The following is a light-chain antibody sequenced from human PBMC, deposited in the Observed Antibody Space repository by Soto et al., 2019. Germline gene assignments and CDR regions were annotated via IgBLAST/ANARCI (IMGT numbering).Light chain of an antibody. J-gene: IGKJ5*01. CDR2: RAS. V-gene: IGKV4-1*01. CDR1: QTVLYRSTNENS. Sequence: DSVMTQSPDSLAVSMGERATINCKSSQTVLYRSTNENSLAWYQQKAGQRPKLLIYRASTRESGVPDRISGSGSGTDFTLTISSLQADDVAVYYCQQYYTAIAFGQGTRLQI. CDR3: QQYYTAIA.